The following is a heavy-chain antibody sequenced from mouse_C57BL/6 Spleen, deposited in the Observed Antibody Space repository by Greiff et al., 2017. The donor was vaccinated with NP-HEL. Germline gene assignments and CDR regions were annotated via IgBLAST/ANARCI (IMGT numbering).Heavy chain of an antibody. D-gene: IGHD2-3*01. CDR1: GYTFTDYY. Sequence: EVQLQQSGPELVKPGASVKISCKASGYTFTDYYMNWVKQSHGKSLEWIGDINPNNGGTSYNQKFKGKATLTVDKSSSTAYMELRSLTSEDSAVYYCARLYDSWFAYWGQGTLVTVSA. V-gene: IGHV1-26*01. CDR3: ARLYDSWFAY. CDR2: INPNNGGT. J-gene: IGHJ3*01.